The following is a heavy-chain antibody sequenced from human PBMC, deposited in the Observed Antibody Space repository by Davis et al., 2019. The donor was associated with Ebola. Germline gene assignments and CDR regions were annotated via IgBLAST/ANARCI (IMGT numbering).Heavy chain of an antibody. CDR2: IKQDGSDK. Sequence: PGGSLRLSCAASGLSFSSYWMSWVRQAPGKGLEWVANIKQDGSDKYYVGSVKGRFTISRDNARNSVYLQMNSLRAEDTAVYYCASQYCSGTRCYTDAFDIWGQGTMVTVSS. D-gene: IGHD2-2*02. J-gene: IGHJ3*02. CDR1: GLSFSSYW. CDR3: ASQYCSGTRCYTDAFDI. V-gene: IGHV3-7*01.